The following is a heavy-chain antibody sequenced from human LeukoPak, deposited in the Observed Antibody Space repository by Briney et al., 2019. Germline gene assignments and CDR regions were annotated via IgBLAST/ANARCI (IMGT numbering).Heavy chain of an antibody. CDR1: GGSFSGYY. D-gene: IGHD3-10*01. CDR2: INHSGST. V-gene: IGHV4-34*01. J-gene: IGHJ3*02. CDR3: ARRHLVRGRNAFDI. Sequence: SETLSLTCAGYGGSFSGYYWSWIRQPPGKGLEWIGEINHSGSTNYNPSLKSRVTISVDTSKNQFSLKLSSVTAADTAVYYSARRHLVRGRNAFDIWGQGTMVTVSS.